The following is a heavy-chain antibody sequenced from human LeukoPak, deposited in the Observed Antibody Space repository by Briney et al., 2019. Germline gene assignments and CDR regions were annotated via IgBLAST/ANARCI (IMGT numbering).Heavy chain of an antibody. J-gene: IGHJ4*02. CDR1: GASITSYY. CDR2: IYYSVTT. Sequence: SETLSPTCTVSGASITSYYWSWIRQPPGKGLGGRGYIYYSVTTNYSPSLKSRVTISVDTSKNQFSLKLGSVTAADTAVYYCARDQSDGYFDYWGQGTLVTVSS. D-gene: IGHD5-24*01. CDR3: ARDQSDGYFDY. V-gene: IGHV4-59*01.